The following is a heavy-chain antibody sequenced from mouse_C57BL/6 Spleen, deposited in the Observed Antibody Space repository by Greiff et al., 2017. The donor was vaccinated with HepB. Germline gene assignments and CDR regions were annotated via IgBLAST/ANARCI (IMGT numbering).Heavy chain of an antibody. D-gene: IGHD1-1*01. Sequence: EVKLQESGPELVKPGASVKISCKASGYSFTGYYMNWVKQSPEKSLEWIGEINPSTGGTTYNQKFKAKATLTVDKSSSTAYMQLKSLTSEDSAVYYCAKRNYYGSREYFDVWGTGTTVTVSS. V-gene: IGHV1-42*01. CDR2: INPSTGGT. CDR1: GYSFTGYY. CDR3: AKRNYYGSREYFDV. J-gene: IGHJ1*03.